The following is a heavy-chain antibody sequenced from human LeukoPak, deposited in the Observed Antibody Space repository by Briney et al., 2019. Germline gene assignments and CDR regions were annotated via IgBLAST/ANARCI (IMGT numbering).Heavy chain of an antibody. V-gene: IGHV5-51*01. CDR3: ARHVPSYYDSSGYYPPDY. Sequence: GESLKISCKGSGYSFTSYWIGWVRQMPGKGLEWMGIIYPGDSDTRYSPSFQGQVTISADKSISTAYLQWSSLKASDTAMYYCARHVPSYYDSSGYYPPDYWGQGTLVIVSS. D-gene: IGHD3-22*01. CDR2: IYPGDSDT. CDR1: GYSFTSYW. J-gene: IGHJ4*02.